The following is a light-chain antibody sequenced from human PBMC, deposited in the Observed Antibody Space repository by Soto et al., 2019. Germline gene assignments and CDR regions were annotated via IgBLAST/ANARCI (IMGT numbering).Light chain of an antibody. J-gene: IGKJ5*01. CDR2: DAS. V-gene: IGKV3-11*01. Sequence: EIVMRQSPGTLSVSPEERATLSCRASQSVSSYLAWYQQKPGQAPRLLIYDASNRATGIPARFSGSGSGTDFTLTISSLEPEDFAVYYCQQRSNWEVTFGQGTRLEVK. CDR3: QQRSNWEVT. CDR1: QSVSSY.